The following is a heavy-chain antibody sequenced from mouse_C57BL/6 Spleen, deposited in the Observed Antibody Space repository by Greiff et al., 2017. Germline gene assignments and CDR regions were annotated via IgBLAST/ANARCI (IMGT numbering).Heavy chain of an antibody. Sequence: EVHLVESGEGLVKPGGSLKLSCAASGFTFSSYAMSWVRQTPEKRLEWVAYISSGGDYIYYADTVKGRFTISRDKARNTLYLQMSSLKSEDTAMYYCTRENYSNYFDYWGQGTTLTVSS. CDR2: ISSGGDYI. CDR3: TRENYSNYFDY. J-gene: IGHJ2*01. D-gene: IGHD2-5*01. V-gene: IGHV5-9-1*02. CDR1: GFTFSSYA.